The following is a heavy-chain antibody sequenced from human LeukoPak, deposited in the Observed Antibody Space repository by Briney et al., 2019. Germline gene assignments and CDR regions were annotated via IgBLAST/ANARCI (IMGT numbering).Heavy chain of an antibody. CDR3: ARHRSYYFDY. CDR2: IFYGGNT. CDR1: GGSFSGYY. Sequence: KPSETLSLTCAVYGGSFSGYYWGWIRQPPGKGLEWIGSIFYGGNTSYNPSLKSRVTISVDTSKNQFSLKVDSVTAADTAVFYCARHRSYYFDYWGQGMLVTVSS. J-gene: IGHJ4*02. V-gene: IGHV4-39*01. D-gene: IGHD3-10*01.